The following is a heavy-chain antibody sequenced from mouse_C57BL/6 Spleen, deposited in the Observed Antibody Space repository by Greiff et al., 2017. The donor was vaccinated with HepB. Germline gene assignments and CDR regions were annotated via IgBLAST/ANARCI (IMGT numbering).Heavy chain of an antibody. V-gene: IGHV5-4*01. CDR2: ISDGGSYT. CDR1: GFTFSSYA. J-gene: IGHJ4*01. D-gene: IGHD2-5*01. CDR3: ARGNSNYVMGAMDY. Sequence: EVQRVESGGGLVKPGGSLKLSCAASGFTFSSYAMSWVRQTPEKRLEWVATISDGGSYTYYPDNVKGRFTISRDNAKNNLYLQMSHLKSEDTAMYYCARGNSNYVMGAMDYWGQGTSVTVSS.